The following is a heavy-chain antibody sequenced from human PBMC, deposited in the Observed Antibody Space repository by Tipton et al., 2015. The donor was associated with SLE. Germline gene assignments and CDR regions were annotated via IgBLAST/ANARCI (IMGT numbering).Heavy chain of an antibody. V-gene: IGHV4-39*07. Sequence: LRLSCTVSNGSISSSPYYWGWIRQSPGKGLEWVGSIYYSGSTYYNPSLKSRVTISVDTSRNQCFLNLTSVTAADTAVYYCARGPYYYMDVWGKGTTVTVSS. CDR3: ARGPYYYMDV. CDR2: IYYSGST. CDR1: NGSISSSPYY. J-gene: IGHJ6*03.